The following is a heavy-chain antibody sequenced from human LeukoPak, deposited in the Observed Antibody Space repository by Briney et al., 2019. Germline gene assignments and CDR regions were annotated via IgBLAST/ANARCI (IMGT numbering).Heavy chain of an antibody. Sequence: SETLSLTCTVSGGSISSSSYYWTWIRQPAGKGLEWIGRIYTSGSTNYNPSLKSRVTIPVDTSKNQFSLKLSSVTAADTAVYYCARIRVVGAGDYWGQGTLVTVSS. CDR3: ARIRVVGAGDY. CDR2: IYTSGST. CDR1: GGSISSSSYY. D-gene: IGHD1-26*01. V-gene: IGHV4-61*02. J-gene: IGHJ4*02.